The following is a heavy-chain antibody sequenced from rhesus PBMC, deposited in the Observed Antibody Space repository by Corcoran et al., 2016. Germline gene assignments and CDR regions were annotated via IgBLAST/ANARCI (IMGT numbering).Heavy chain of an antibody. CDR1: GYSSSRGYY. CDR2: IRWSSGST. J-gene: IGHJ4*01. V-gene: IGHV4-99*01. CDR3: ARLEYNIWTGYSKYYFDY. Sequence: QVQLQESGPGLVKHSETLDLTCAVSGYSSSRGYYWGWHRQAPGRGREYNGNIRWSSGSTYYNPSLKILFTISKDTSKNQFSLKLSSVTAADTAVYYFARLEYNIWTGYSKYYFDYRDQGVLVTVSS. D-gene: IGHD3-3*01.